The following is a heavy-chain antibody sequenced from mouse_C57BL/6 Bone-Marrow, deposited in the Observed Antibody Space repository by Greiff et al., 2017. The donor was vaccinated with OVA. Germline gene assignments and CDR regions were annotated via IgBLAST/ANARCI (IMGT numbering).Heavy chain of an antibody. CDR3: TRGGKLQGAMDY. V-gene: IGHV1-5*01. Sequence: VQLQQSGTVLARPGASVKMSCKTSGYTFTSYWMHWVKQRPGQGLEWIGGIYPGNSDTSYNQKFKGKAKLTAVTSASTAYMELSSLTNEDSAVYYCTRGGKLQGAMDYWGQGTSVTVSS. CDR1: GYTFTSYW. D-gene: IGHD2-1*01. CDR2: IYPGNSDT. J-gene: IGHJ4*01.